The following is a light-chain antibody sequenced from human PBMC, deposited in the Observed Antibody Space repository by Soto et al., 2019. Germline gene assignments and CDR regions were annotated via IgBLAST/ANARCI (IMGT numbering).Light chain of an antibody. CDR1: QTMSNW. CDR2: DAS. Sequence: DIQMTQSPSTLSASVGDRVTITCRASQTMSNWLAWYQQKPGKAPKGLIFDASTLDGGVPSRFSGRRSGTDFTLTISSLQPSDFATYYCQQYSTFPLSFGGGTKVEI. CDR3: QQYSTFPLS. V-gene: IGKV1-5*01. J-gene: IGKJ4*01.